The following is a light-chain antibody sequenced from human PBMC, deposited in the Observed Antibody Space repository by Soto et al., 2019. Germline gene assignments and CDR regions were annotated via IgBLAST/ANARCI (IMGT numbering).Light chain of an antibody. Sequence: DIQMTQSPGTLSGSVGDRFTITFLASHTISICFALYQHKPFKAPNLLIYNASTLKIGVPSSFSGSGSGTEFPLTISSLQPDDFATYYCQHYYSYLEAFGQGTKVDIK. J-gene: IGKJ1*01. CDR1: HTISIC. V-gene: IGKV1-5*03. CDR3: QHYYSYLEA. CDR2: NAS.